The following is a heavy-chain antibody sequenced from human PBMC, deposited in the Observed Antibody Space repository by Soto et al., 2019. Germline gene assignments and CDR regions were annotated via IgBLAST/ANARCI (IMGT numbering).Heavy chain of an antibody. J-gene: IGHJ5*02. CDR2: ISGNGGTT. Sequence: GGSLRLSCTASGFSFRNYAMSWVRHAPGKGRQWVSAISGNGGTTYYADSVKGRFTLSRDNFKDTLYLQMNSLTTEDKSVYYCEKDQGNGLLYFDAWGMSTLVT. CDR3: EKDQGNGLLYFDA. CDR1: GFSFRNYA. V-gene: IGHV3-23*01. D-gene: IGHD2-8*01.